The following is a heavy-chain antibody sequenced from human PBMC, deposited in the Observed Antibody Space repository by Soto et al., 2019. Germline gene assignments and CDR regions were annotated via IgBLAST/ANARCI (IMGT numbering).Heavy chain of an antibody. CDR1: GYTFTSYY. CDR2: INPSNST. D-gene: IGHD2-15*01. Sequence: GASVKVSCKASGYTFTSYYMHWVRQALGQGLEWMGIINPSNSTSYAQKFQGRVTMTRDTSTSTVYMELSSLRSEDTAVYYCATVYCSGGSCYSIDYWGQGTLVTVS. V-gene: IGHV1-46*03. J-gene: IGHJ4*02. CDR3: ATVYCSGGSCYSIDY.